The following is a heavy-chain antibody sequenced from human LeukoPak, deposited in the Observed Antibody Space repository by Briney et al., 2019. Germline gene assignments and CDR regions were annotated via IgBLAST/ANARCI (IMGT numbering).Heavy chain of an antibody. D-gene: IGHD3-22*01. CDR1: GYTFTSYG. J-gene: IGHJ4*02. Sequence: GASVKVSCKASGYTFTSYGISWVRQAPGQGLEWMGWISAYNGNTSYAQNLQGRVTMTTDTSTSTAYMELRSLRSDDTAVYYCARVIYYGSSGPTTPFDYWGQGTLVTVSS. V-gene: IGHV1-18*01. CDR3: ARVIYYGSSGPTTPFDY. CDR2: ISAYNGNT.